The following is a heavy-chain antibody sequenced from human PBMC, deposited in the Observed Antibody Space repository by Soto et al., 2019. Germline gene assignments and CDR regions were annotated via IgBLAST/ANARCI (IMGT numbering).Heavy chain of an antibody. CDR2: ISSNGVGT. Sequence: GGSLILSCTASGFNLSGYAMDWVRQAPGKGLEYVSGISSNGVGTYYANSVQGRFTISRDNSKNTVYLQMGSLRPEDMAVYYCARRARPDFYYMDVWGKGTTVTVSS. V-gene: IGHV3-64*01. CDR1: GFNLSGYA. J-gene: IGHJ6*03. D-gene: IGHD6-6*01. CDR3: ARRARPDFYYMDV.